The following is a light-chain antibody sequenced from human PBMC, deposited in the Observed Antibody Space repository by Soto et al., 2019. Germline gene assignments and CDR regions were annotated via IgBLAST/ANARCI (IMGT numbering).Light chain of an antibody. CDR1: SSDIGAYKY. V-gene: IGLV2-8*01. CDR2: EVS. CDR3: SSYAGSNNF. J-gene: IGLJ2*01. Sequence: QSALTQPPSASGSPGQSVTISCTGTSSDIGAYKYVSWYQQHPGKAPKLIIYEVSKRPSGVPDRFSGSKSGNTASLTVSGLQAEDEADYYCSSYAGSNNFFGGGTSSPS.